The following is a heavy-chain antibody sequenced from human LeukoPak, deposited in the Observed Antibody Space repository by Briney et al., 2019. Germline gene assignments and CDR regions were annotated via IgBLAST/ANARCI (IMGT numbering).Heavy chain of an antibody. J-gene: IGHJ4*02. V-gene: IGHV1-2*02. CDR1: GYIFTGYY. Sequence: GASVKVSCKASGYIFTGYYMHWVRQAPRQGREGVGWINPNSGGTNYAQKFQDSVTMTSNTSISKAYMELSRLRSDDTAVYYCARAATVRGVTTHFDYWGQGTLVTVSS. CDR2: INPNSGGT. CDR3: ARAATVRGVTTHFDY. D-gene: IGHD3-10*01.